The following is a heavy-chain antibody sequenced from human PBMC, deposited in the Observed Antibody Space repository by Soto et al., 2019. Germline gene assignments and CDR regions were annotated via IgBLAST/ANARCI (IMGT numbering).Heavy chain of an antibody. CDR1: GITFIYAW. J-gene: IGHJ4*02. CDR3: THLLSLAHPYSYL. D-gene: IGHD2-21*01. CDR2: IKSQASGGTI. Sequence: EVQLVESGGGLVKPGGSLRLSCAASGITFIYAWMDWVRQAPGKRLEWVGRIKSQASGGTIDYAAPVKGRFTISRDDSKNTVYLQMDSLKTEYTAVYSCTHLLSLAHPYSYLWGQGTQVTVSS. V-gene: IGHV3-15*07.